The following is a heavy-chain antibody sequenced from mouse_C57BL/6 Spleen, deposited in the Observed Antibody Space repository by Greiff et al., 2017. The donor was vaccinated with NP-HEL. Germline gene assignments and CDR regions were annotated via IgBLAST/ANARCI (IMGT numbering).Heavy chain of an antibody. CDR3: ARRELGAMDY. Sequence: VQLQQSGPELVKPGASVKISCKASGYSFTGYYMNWVKQSPEKSLEWIGEINPSTGGTTYNQKFKAKATLTVDKSSSTAYMQLKSLTSEDSAVYYCARRELGAMDYWGQGTSVTVSS. J-gene: IGHJ4*01. V-gene: IGHV1-42*01. CDR1: GYSFTGYY. CDR2: INPSTGGT. D-gene: IGHD3-3*01.